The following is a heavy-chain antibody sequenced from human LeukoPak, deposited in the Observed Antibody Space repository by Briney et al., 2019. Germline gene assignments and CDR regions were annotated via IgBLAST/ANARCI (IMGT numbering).Heavy chain of an antibody. V-gene: IGHV1-69*01. CDR1: GDTFSSYA. CDR3: ARDPPGGPDNWFDP. J-gene: IGHJ5*02. Sequence: SVKVSCKASGDTFSSYAISWVRQAPGQGLEWMGGIIPIFGTANYAQKFQGRVTITADESTSTAYMELSSLRSEDTAVYYCARDPPGGPDNWFDPWGQGTLITVSS. D-gene: IGHD3-10*01. CDR2: IIPIFGTA.